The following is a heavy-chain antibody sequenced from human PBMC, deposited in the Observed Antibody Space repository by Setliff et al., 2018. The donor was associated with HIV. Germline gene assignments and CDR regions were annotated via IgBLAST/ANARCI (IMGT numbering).Heavy chain of an antibody. D-gene: IGHD6-19*01. CDR3: AGQLAVADYFDY. J-gene: IGHJ4*02. CDR2: IYHSGTT. V-gene: IGHV4-38-2*01. CDR1: GYSISSGYY. Sequence: PSETLSLTCAVSGYSISSGYYWGWVRQPPGKGLEWIGSIYHSGTTYYNPSLKSRVTISVDTSKKQFSLKLSSVTAADTAVYYCAGQLAVADYFDYWGQGTLVTVSS.